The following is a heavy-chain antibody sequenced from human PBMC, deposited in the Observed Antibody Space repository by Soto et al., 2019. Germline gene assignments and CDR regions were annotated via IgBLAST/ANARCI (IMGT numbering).Heavy chain of an antibody. CDR1: GGSVSSGSYY. CDR3: ARDLGGEWELVSHAFDI. D-gene: IGHD1-26*01. V-gene: IGHV4-61*01. CDR2: IYYSGST. Sequence: SETLSLTCTVSGGSVSSGSYYWSWIRQPPGKGLEWIGYIYYSGSTNYNPSLKSRVTISVDTSKNQFSLKLSSVTAADTAVYYCARDLGGEWELVSHAFDIWGQGTMVTVSS. J-gene: IGHJ3*02.